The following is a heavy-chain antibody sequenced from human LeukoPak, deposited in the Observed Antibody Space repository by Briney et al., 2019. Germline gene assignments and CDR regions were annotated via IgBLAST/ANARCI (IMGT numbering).Heavy chain of an antibody. Sequence: GGSLRLSCAASGFTFSSYAMHWVRQAPGKGLEWVAVMSFDGTHIYYADSVKGRFTISRDNSKNTLYLQMNSLRAEDTAVYYCAGCSGYGMDVWGQGTTVTVSS. CDR1: GFTFSSYA. J-gene: IGHJ6*02. CDR2: MSFDGTHI. D-gene: IGHD3-10*02. CDR3: AGCSGYGMDV. V-gene: IGHV3-30-3*02.